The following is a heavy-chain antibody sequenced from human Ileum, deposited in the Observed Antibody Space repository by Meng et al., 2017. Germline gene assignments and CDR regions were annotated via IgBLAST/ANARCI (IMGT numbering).Heavy chain of an antibody. CDR1: GYTFTSYD. Sequence: LLGGARAKVKKPGASVKCSLKASGYTFTSYDINWVRQASGQGLEWLGWMNPDSGNTGYAQKFQGRVTITRDTSRTTAYMELSSLRSEDTAVYYCARDYGGNSGWFDPWGQGTLVTVSS. D-gene: IGHD4-23*01. J-gene: IGHJ5*02. CDR2: MNPDSGNT. CDR3: ARDYGGNSGWFDP. V-gene: IGHV1-8*01.